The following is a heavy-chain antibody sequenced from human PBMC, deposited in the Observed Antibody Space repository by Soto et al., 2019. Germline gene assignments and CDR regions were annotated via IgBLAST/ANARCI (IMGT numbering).Heavy chain of an antibody. V-gene: IGHV1-69*06. CDR3: ARGGVAAAGTRSPYYYGMDV. D-gene: IGHD6-13*01. CDR1: GGTFSSYA. CDR2: IIPIFGTA. J-gene: IGHJ6*02. Sequence: SVKVSCKASGGTFSSYAISWVRQAPGQGXEWMGGIIPIFGTANYAQKFQGRVTITADKSTSTAYMELSSLRSEDTAVYYCARGGVAAAGTRSPYYYGMDVWGQGTTVTVSS.